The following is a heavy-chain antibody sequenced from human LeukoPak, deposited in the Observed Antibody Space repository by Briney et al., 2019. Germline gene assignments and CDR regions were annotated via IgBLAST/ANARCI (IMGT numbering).Heavy chain of an antibody. CDR1: GFTFSSYA. Sequence: PGGSLRLSCAASGFTFSSYAMSWVRQAPGKGLEWVSAISGSGGSTYYADSVKGRFTISRDNSKNTLYLQMNSLRAEDTAVYYCANVEFLEWLLPFDYWGQGTLVTVSS. D-gene: IGHD3-3*01. J-gene: IGHJ4*02. CDR2: ISGSGGST. V-gene: IGHV3-23*01. CDR3: ANVEFLEWLLPFDY.